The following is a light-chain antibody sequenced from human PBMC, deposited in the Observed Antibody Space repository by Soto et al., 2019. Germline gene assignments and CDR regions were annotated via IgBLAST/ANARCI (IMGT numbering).Light chain of an antibody. V-gene: IGKV3-20*01. Sequence: EVVMTQSPATLSVSPGERATLCFRASQSVSSNLAWYQQKPGQAPSLLIYGASTRATGVPDRFSGSGSGTDFTLAISRLEPEDFAVYYCQQYGSSPTFGQGTRLEIK. CDR2: GAS. CDR3: QQYGSSPT. J-gene: IGKJ5*01. CDR1: QSVSSN.